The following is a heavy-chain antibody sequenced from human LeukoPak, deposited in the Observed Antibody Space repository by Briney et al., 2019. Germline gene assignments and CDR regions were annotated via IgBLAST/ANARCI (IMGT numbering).Heavy chain of an antibody. CDR3: ARGRGYYSPNWFDP. D-gene: IGHD3-3*01. V-gene: IGHV4-30-4*01. CDR1: GGSISSGDYY. J-gene: IGHJ5*02. CDR2: IYYSGST. Sequence: PSETLSLTCTVSGGSISSGDYYWSWIRQPPGKGLEWIGYIYYSGSTYYNPSLKSRVTISVDTSKNQFSLKLSSVTGADTAVYYCARGRGYYSPNWFDPWGQGTLVTVSS.